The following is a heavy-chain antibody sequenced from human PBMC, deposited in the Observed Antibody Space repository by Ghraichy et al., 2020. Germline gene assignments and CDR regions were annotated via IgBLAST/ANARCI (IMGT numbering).Heavy chain of an antibody. CDR1: GGSISSYY. V-gene: IGHV4-4*07. CDR3: ARLRGSGWLLDY. J-gene: IGHJ4*02. Sequence: SETLSLTCTVSGGSISSYYWTWIRQPAGKGLEWIGRIYASGSTNSSPSLKSRVTMSVDTSKNQFSLELSSVTAADTAVYFCARLRGSGWLLDYWGQGTLVTVSS. D-gene: IGHD6-19*01. CDR2: IYASGST.